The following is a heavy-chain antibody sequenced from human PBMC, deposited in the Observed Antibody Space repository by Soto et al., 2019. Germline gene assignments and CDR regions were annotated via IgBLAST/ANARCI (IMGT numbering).Heavy chain of an antibody. CDR2: VFYTGTT. CDR3: ARSLTVTRFDQ. V-gene: IGHV4-59*01. J-gene: IGHJ4*02. CDR1: AGSMNNNY. Sequence: QVHLQESGPGLVKPSETLSLFCNVSAGSMNNNYWSWIRQAPGKGLEWIGYVFYTGTTNYNPSLKSRVTILVDTAKKQFSLRLSSVTAADTAVYYCARSLTVTRFDQWGQGTRVTVS. D-gene: IGHD4-17*01.